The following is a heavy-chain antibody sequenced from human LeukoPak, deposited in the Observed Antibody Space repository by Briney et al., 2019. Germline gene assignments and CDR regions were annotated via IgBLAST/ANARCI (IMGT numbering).Heavy chain of an antibody. CDR1: GGSISSSTYY. CDR3: ARSLEVAGPWLDFQH. J-gene: IGHJ1*01. CDR2: IYYSGVT. Sequence: PSKTLSLTCTASGGSISSSTYYWAWIRQPPGKGLEWIGNIYYSGVTYYNPSLKSRVTISVDTSKNQFSLKLSSVTAADTAVYYCARSLEVAGPWLDFQHWGQGTLATVSS. D-gene: IGHD6-13*01. V-gene: IGHV4-39*07.